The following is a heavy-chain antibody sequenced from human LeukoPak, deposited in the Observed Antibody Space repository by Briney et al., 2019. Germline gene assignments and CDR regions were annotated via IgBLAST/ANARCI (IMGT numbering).Heavy chain of an antibody. CDR1: GYTFTSYD. Sequence: ASVKVSCKASGYTFTSYDLNWVRQATGQGLEWMGWMNPNSGNTGYVQKFQGRVTMTRNTSISTAYMELRSLRSDDTAVYYCARLMTTYHYYYYMDVWGKGTTVTVSS. J-gene: IGHJ6*03. D-gene: IGHD4-11*01. CDR3: ARLMTTYHYYYYMDV. V-gene: IGHV1-8*01. CDR2: MNPNSGNT.